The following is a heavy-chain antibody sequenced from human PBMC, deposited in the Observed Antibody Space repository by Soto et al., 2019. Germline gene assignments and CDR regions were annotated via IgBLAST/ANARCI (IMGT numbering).Heavy chain of an antibody. V-gene: IGHV4-31*03. D-gene: IGHD3-16*01. CDR2: IYYSGST. CDR1: GGSISSGGYY. CDR3: AREWGAQGYYYYYGMDV. J-gene: IGHJ6*02. Sequence: SETLSLTCTVSGGSISSGGYYWSWIRQHPGKGLEWIGYIYYSGSTYYNPSLKSRVTISVDTSKNQFSLKLSSVTAADTAVYYCAREWGAQGYYYYYGMDVWGQGTTVTVSS.